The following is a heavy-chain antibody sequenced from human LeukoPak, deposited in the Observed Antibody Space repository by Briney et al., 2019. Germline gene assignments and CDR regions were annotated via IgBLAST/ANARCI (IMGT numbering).Heavy chain of an antibody. Sequence: PGGSLRLSCAASGFTFSSYSMNWVRQAPGKGLEWVSFISSSSSYIYYADSVKGRFTISRDNAKHSLYLQMNSLRAEDTAVYYCARLGIAVATRGAFDIWGQGTMVTVSS. V-gene: IGHV3-21*01. CDR2: ISSSSSYI. D-gene: IGHD6-19*01. J-gene: IGHJ3*02. CDR3: ARLGIAVATRGAFDI. CDR1: GFTFSSYS.